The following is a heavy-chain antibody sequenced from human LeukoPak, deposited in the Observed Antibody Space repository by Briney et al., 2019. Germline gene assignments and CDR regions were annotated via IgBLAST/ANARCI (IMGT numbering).Heavy chain of an antibody. CDR3: ATPGVPYYYYYGMDV. V-gene: IGHV5-51*01. Sequence: GESLQISCKGSGYNFNTYWVAWVRQMPGKGLEWMGIIHPVDSGIRYSPSFQGQVTISADRSINTAYLQWSSLKASDTAMYYCATPGVPYYYYYGMDVWGQGTTVTVSS. J-gene: IGHJ6*02. CDR1: GYNFNTYW. CDR2: IHPVDSGI. D-gene: IGHD3-10*01.